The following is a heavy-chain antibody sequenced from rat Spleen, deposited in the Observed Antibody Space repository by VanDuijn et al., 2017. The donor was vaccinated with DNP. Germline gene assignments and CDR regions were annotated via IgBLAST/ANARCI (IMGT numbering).Heavy chain of an antibody. D-gene: IGHD1-9*01. Sequence: EVQLVESGGGLVQPGRSLKLSCAASGFTFSDYYMAWVRQAPTKGLEWVASISTSGGSTYYRDSVKGRFTISRDNAKSTLYLQMDSLRSEDTATYYCATTYYGYNSYYFDYWGQGVMVTVSS. CDR2: ISTSGGST. CDR3: ATTYYGYNSYYFDY. V-gene: IGHV5-25*01. CDR1: GFTFSDYY. J-gene: IGHJ2*01.